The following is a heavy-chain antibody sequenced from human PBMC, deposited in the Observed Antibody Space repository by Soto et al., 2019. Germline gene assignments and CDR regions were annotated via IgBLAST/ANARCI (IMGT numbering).Heavy chain of an antibody. V-gene: IGHV3-23*01. CDR2: ITCSGDST. Sequence: EVQLLESGGGLVQPGGSLRLSCAASGFTLSSYAMSWVRQAPGKGLEGVSTITCSGDSTYYADSVKGRFTISRDNSKNPLYLQMNSLRAEDTAVYYCAKVPRNSGNAYYFDYWGQGTLVTVSS. CDR1: GFTLSSYA. CDR3: AKVPRNSGNAYYFDY. D-gene: IGHD1-26*01. J-gene: IGHJ4*02.